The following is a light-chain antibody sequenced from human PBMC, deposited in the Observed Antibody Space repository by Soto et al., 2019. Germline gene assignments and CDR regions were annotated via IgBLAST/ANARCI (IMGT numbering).Light chain of an antibody. CDR3: QQTYTIPFT. J-gene: IGKJ3*01. Sequence: DIQMTQSPSSLSASVGDRVTITCRASQRISTYLNWYQQKPGKAPNLLIYDASSLQSGVPSRFSGSGSGTDFTLTISSLQPEDFATYYCQQTYTIPFTFGPGTKVEIK. CDR1: QRISTY. V-gene: IGKV1-39*01. CDR2: DAS.